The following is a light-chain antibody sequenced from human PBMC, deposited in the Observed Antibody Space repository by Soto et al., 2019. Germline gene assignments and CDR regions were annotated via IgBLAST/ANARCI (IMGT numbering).Light chain of an antibody. CDR1: QSISRY. CDR2: AAS. Sequence: DIQMTQSPSSLSASVGDRITITCRASQSISRYLNWYQHKPGKAPKLLINAASSLERGVPSRFSGGGSGTDFTLNISSLQPDDLAPYYCQQNYRATPWTFGQGTKVDVK. J-gene: IGKJ1*01. V-gene: IGKV1-39*01. CDR3: QQNYRATPWT.